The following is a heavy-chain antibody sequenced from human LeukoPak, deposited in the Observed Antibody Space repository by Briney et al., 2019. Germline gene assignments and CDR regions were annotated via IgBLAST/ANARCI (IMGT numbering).Heavy chain of an antibody. CDR1: GGSISSGGYY. V-gene: IGHV4-31*03. CDR3: ARAANYDSSGYPLLWFDP. J-gene: IGHJ5*02. Sequence: SETLSLTCTVSGGSISSGGYYWSWIRQHPGKGLEWIGYLYYSGSTCYNPSLKSRVTISVDTSRNQFSLKLSSVTAADTAVYYCARAANYDSSGYPLLWFDPWGQGTVVTVSS. D-gene: IGHD3-22*01. CDR2: LYYSGST.